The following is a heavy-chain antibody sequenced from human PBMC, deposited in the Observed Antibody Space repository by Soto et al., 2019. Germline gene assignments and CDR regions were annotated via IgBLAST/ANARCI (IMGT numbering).Heavy chain of an antibody. CDR3: ARVHNVWRVYDH. V-gene: IGHV3-23*01. J-gene: IGHJ4*02. Sequence: EVQVLESGGGLVQPGGSLRLSCEASGFIFTTCAMAWVRQAPGKGLEWVSGISDSGDSTIYADSVKGRFTIFRDNFRNMVYLQMNSLRAEDTVVYHSARVHNVWRVYDHWGQGTLVTVSS. CDR2: ISDSGDST. CDR1: GFIFTTCA.